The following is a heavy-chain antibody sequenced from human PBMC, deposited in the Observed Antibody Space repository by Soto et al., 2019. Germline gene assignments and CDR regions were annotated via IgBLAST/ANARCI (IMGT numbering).Heavy chain of an antibody. V-gene: IGHV3-30-3*01. CDR2: ISYDGSNK. CDR1: GFTFSSYA. CDR3: ARDQEQIYYYYGMDV. J-gene: IGHJ6*02. Sequence: QVQLVDSGGGVVQPGRSLRLSCAASGFTFSSYAMHWVRQAPGKGLEWVAVISYDGSNKYYADSVKGRFTISRDNSKNTLYLQMTSLRAEDTAVYYCARDQEQIYYYYGMDVWGQGTTVTVSS.